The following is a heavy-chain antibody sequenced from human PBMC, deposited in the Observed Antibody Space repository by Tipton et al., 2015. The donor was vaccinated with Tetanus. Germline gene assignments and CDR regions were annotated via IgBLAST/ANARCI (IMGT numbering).Heavy chain of an antibody. CDR2: IYPGDSDT. V-gene: IGHV5-51*01. CDR3: AGQAGATVYYYYMDV. J-gene: IGHJ6*03. Sequence: QSGAEVKKPGESLKISCKGSGYSFTSYWIGWVRQMPGKGLEWMGIIYPGDSDTRYSPSFQGQVTISADKSISTAYLQWSSLKASDAAMYYCAGQAGATVYYYYMDVWGKGTTVTVSS. D-gene: IGHD1-26*01. CDR1: GYSFTSYW.